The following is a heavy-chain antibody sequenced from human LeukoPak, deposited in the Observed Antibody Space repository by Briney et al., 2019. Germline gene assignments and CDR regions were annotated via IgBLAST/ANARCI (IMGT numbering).Heavy chain of an antibody. V-gene: IGHV3-30-3*01. CDR2: ISYDGSNK. D-gene: IGHD6-19*01. J-gene: IGHJ4*02. CDR1: GFTFSSYA. Sequence: HPGRSLRLSCAASGFTFSSYAMHWVRQAPGKGLGWVAVISYDGSNKYYADSVKGRFTISRDNSKNTLYLQMNSLRAEDTAVYYCARFRAVAGTFDYWGQGTLVTVSS. CDR3: ARFRAVAGTFDY.